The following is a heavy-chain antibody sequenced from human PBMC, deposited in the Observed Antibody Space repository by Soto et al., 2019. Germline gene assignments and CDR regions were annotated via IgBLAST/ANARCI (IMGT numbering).Heavy chain of an antibody. D-gene: IGHD2-15*01. CDR2: IYHSGNT. Sequence: ASETLSLTCTVSGASVSSGGYYWSWIRQPPGKGLEWIAYIYHSGNTKYNPSLKNRVTISVDTSKNQFSLKLSSVTAADTAVYYCAREANCSGGSCSSSFWFDPWGRGTQVTVSS. V-gene: IGHV4-61*08. CDR1: GASVSSGGYY. CDR3: AREANCSGGSCSSSFWFDP. J-gene: IGHJ5*02.